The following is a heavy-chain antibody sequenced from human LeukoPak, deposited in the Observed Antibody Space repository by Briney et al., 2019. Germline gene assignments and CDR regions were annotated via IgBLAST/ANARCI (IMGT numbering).Heavy chain of an antibody. V-gene: IGHV4-39*01. J-gene: IGHJ5*02. Sequence: SETLSLTCTVSGGSISSSSYYWGWIRQPPGKGLEWIGSIYYSGSTYYNPSLKSRVTISVDTSKNQFSLKLSSVTAADTAVYYCARRYYYDSSGWFDPWGQGTLVTVSS. CDR3: ARRYYYDSSGWFDP. D-gene: IGHD3-22*01. CDR2: IYYSGST. CDR1: GGSISSSSYY.